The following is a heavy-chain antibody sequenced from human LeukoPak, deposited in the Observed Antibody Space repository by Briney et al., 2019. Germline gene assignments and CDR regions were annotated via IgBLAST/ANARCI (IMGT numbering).Heavy chain of an antibody. CDR2: INPSSGGT. Sequence: ASAKVSCKASGYTFIDYYIHWVRQAPGQGLEWMGRINPSSGGTNYAQKFQGRVTMTRDTSISTAYMELSRLRSDDTAMYYCARDRDYGDFVFGYWGQGTLVTVSS. CDR3: ARDRDYGDFVFGY. D-gene: IGHD4-17*01. J-gene: IGHJ4*02. V-gene: IGHV1-2*06. CDR1: GYTFIDYY.